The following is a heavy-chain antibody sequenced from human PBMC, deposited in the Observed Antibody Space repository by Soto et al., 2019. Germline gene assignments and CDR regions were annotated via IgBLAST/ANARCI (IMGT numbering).Heavy chain of an antibody. CDR1: GFDSSNCG. CDR2: IGGSGGT. V-gene: IGHV3-23*01. J-gene: IGHJ4*02. Sequence: GGSLRLSCAGSGFDSSNCGMSWVRQAPGKGLEWVSAIGGSGGTYYAESVKGRFTISRDNSKDTVYLQMNSLRVEDTALYYCAKGSTWTGSEDYFDHWGQGTLVTVSS. D-gene: IGHD1-1*01. CDR3: AKGSTWTGSEDYFDH.